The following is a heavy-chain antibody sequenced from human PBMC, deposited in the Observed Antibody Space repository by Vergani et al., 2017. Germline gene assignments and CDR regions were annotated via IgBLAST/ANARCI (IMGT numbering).Heavy chain of an antibody. CDR2: IYYSGST. CDR1: GGSLSSSSYY. Sequence: QLLLQESGPGLVKPSETLSLTCTVSGGSLSSSSYYWGWIRQPPGKGREWIGNIYYSGSTYYNPSLKSRVTISVDTSKNQFSLKLSSVTAADTAVYYCARAIAARRGRYYYGMDVWGQGTTVTVSS. J-gene: IGHJ6*02. CDR3: ARAIAARRGRYYYGMDV. V-gene: IGHV4-39*07. D-gene: IGHD6-13*01.